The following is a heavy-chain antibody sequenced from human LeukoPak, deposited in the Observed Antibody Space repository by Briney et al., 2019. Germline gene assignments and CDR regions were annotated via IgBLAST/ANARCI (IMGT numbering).Heavy chain of an antibody. J-gene: IGHJ4*02. CDR2: INPNSGGT. CDR1: GYTFTGYY. D-gene: IGHD3-22*01. Sequence: ASVKVSCKASGYTFTGYYMHWVRQAPGQGLEWMGWINPNSGGTNYAQKFQGRVTMTRDTSISTAHMELSRPRSDDTAVYYCARGGLATMIVVVITSPLYYFDYWGQGTLVTVSS. CDR3: ARGGLATMIVVVITSPLYYFDY. V-gene: IGHV1-2*02.